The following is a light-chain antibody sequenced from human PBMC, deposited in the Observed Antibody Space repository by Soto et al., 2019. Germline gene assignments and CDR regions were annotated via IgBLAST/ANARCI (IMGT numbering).Light chain of an antibody. CDR3: QQYDNLLMYT. J-gene: IGKJ2*01. CDR2: DAS. V-gene: IGKV1-33*01. CDR1: QDISNY. Sequence: DIQKTQSPSSLSASVGDRVTIDCQASQDISNYLNWYQQKPGKAPKLLIYDASNLETGVPSRFSGSGSGTDFTFTISSLQPEDIATYYCQQYDNLLMYTFGQGTKLEIK.